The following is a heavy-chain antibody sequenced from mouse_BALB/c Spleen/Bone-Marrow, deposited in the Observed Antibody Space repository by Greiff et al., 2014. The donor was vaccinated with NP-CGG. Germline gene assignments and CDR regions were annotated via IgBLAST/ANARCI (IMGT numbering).Heavy chain of an antibody. J-gene: IGHJ2*01. CDR1: GYTFTSYW. Sequence: GSELVRPGASVKLSCKASGYTFTSYWMHWVKQRPGQGLEWIGNIYPGSGSTNYDEKFKSKATLTVDTSSSIAYMQLSSLTSEDSAVYYCTRRRGNYYYFDYWGQGTTLTVSS. CDR2: IYPGSGST. V-gene: IGHV1S22*01. D-gene: IGHD2-1*01. CDR3: TRRRGNYYYFDY.